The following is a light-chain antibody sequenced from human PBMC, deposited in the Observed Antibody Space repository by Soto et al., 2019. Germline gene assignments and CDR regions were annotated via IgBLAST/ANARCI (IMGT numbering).Light chain of an antibody. J-gene: IGLJ2*01. CDR2: EDT. Sequence: NFMLTQPHSVSESPGKTVTISCTRSSGSIASNYVQWYQQRPGSSPTIVIYEDTQRPSGVPDRFSGSIDSSSNSASLTISGLKTEDEADYYCQTYDNSNVIFGGGTKVTVL. CDR3: QTYDNSNVI. V-gene: IGLV6-57*01. CDR1: SGSIASNY.